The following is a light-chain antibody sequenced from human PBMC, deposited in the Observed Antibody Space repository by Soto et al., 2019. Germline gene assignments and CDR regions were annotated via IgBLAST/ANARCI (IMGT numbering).Light chain of an antibody. J-gene: IGKJ4*01. CDR1: QSVSSSL. CDR2: GAS. V-gene: IGKV3-20*01. CDR3: QQYDRSPLT. Sequence: EIVLTQSPGTLSLSPGERATLSCRASQSVSSSLLAWYQQKPGQAPRLLIYGASSRATGIPDRFSGSGSGTDFTLTISRLEPEDVAVYYCQQYDRSPLTFGGGTKVEIK.